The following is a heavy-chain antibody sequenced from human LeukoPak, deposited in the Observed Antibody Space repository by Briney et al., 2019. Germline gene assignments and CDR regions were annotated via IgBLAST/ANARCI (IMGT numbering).Heavy chain of an antibody. D-gene: IGHD2-2*01. CDR1: GFTFSSYA. J-gene: IGHJ3*02. Sequence: GRSLRLSCAASGFTFSSYAMHWVRQAPGKGLEWVAVISYDGSNKYYADSVKGRFTISRDNSKNTLYLQMNSLRAEDTAVYYCASISIVVVPAASDAFDIWGQGTMVTVSS. V-gene: IGHV3-30*04. CDR2: ISYDGSNK. CDR3: ASISIVVVPAASDAFDI.